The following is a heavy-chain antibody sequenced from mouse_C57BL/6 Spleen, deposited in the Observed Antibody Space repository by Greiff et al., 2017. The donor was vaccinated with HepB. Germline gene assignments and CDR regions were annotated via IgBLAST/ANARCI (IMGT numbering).Heavy chain of an antibody. CDR1: GYTFTDYN. D-gene: IGHD2-2*01. J-gene: IGHJ2*01. V-gene: IGHV1-18*01. CDR2: INPNNGGT. Sequence: VQLQQSGPELVKPGASVKIPCKASGYTFTDYNMDWVKQSHGKSLEWIGDINPNNGGTIYNQKFKGKATLTVDKSSSTAYMELRSLTSEDTAVYYCARYYYGYDGGYFDYWGQGTTLTVSS. CDR3: ARYYYGYDGGYFDY.